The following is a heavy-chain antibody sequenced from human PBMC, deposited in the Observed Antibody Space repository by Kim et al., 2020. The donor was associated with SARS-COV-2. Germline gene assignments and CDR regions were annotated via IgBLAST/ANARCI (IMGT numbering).Heavy chain of an antibody. J-gene: IGHJ6*02. CDR3: ARKPIELRYFDWARNYYGMDV. CDR1: GGSFSGYY. Sequence: SETLSLTCAVYGGSFSGYYWSWIRQPPGKGLEWIGEINHSGSTNYNPSLKSRVTISVDTSKNQFSLKLSSVTAADTAVYYCARKPIELRYFDWARNYYGMDVWGQGTTVTVSS. CDR2: INHSGST. V-gene: IGHV4-34*01. D-gene: IGHD3-9*01.